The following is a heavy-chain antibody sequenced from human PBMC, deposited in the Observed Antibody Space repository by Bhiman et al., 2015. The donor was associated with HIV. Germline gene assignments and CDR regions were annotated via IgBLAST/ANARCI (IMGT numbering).Heavy chain of an antibody. CDR3: ANSRRDGYIDY. D-gene: IGHD5-24*01. CDR1: GFTFSSYE. CDR2: ISSSGSTI. Sequence: EVQLVESGGGLVQPGGSLRLSCAASGFTFSSYEMNWVRQAPGKGLEWVSYISSSGSTIYYADSVKGRFTISRDNAKNSLYLQMNSLRAEDTAVYYCANSRRDGYIDYWGQGTLVTVSS. V-gene: IGHV3-48*03. J-gene: IGHJ4*02.